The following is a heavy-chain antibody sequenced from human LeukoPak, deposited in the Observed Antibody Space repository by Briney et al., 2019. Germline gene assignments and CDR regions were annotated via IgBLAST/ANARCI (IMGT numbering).Heavy chain of an antibody. CDR1: GFTFTTYG. V-gene: IGHV3-30*18. CDR2: LSSDGGNR. CDR3: AKGGASGSYSSFNWFDS. J-gene: IGHJ5*01. D-gene: IGHD3-10*01. Sequence: GGSLRLSCAASGFTFTTYGMHWVRQAPGKGLEWVAVLSSDGGNRFYADSVKGRFTISRDNSKDTLYLQMNSLRAEDTAVYYCAKGGASGSYSSFNWFDSWGQGTLVTVSS.